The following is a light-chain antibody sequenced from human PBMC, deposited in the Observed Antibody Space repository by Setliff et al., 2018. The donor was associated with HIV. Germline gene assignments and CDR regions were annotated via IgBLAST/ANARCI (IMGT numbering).Light chain of an antibody. CDR1: SRDVGGYNY. V-gene: IGLV2-11*01. CDR3: CSYAGSYAFV. CDR2: DVS. J-gene: IGLJ1*01. Sequence: QSALTQPDSVSGSPGQSITISCTGTSRDVGGYNYVSWYQQHPDKAPKLMIYDVSKRPSGVPDRFSGSKSGNTASLTISGLQAEDEADYYCCSYAGSYAFVFGTGTKVTVL.